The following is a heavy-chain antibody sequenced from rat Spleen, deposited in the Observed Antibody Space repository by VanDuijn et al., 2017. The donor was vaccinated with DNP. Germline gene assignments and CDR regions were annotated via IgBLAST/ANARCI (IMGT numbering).Heavy chain of an antibody. Sequence: EVQLVDSGGGLVQPGRSLKLSCEVSGFTFSNFDMAWVRQAPTRGLEWVAAISTGCGNIYYRDSVKGRFTISRYDAKSTLYLQMNSLRYEDMATYYCARGILRLHAMDAWGQGTSVTVSS. CDR1: GFTFSNFD. V-gene: IGHV5-25*01. D-gene: IGHD1-6*01. CDR2: ISTGCGNI. J-gene: IGHJ4*01. CDR3: ARGILRLHAMDA.